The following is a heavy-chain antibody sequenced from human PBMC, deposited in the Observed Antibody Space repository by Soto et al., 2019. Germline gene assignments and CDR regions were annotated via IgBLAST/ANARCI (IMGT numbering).Heavy chain of an antibody. CDR1: GFTFTSSA. V-gene: IGHV1-58*01. CDR2: IVVGIGNA. D-gene: IGHD6-13*01. CDR3: AGPAAGRYYYYYYGMDV. J-gene: IGHJ6*02. Sequence: ASVKVSCKASGFTFTSSAVQWVRQARGQRLEWIGGIVVGIGNANYAQKFQERVTITADESKNTLYLQMNSLRAEDTAVYYCAGPAAGRYYYYYYGMDVWGQGTTVTVSS.